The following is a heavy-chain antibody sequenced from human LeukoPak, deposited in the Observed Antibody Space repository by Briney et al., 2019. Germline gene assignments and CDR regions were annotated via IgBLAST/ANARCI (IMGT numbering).Heavy chain of an antibody. CDR1: GFTFSSYA. Sequence: GGSLRLSCAASGFTFSSYAMHWVRQVPGRGLEWVSFIRFDGTNKYYADSVKGRFTISRDNSKNTLFLQMNSLTPEDTAVYYCARCVMGDSGYDLDYWGQGTLVTVSS. D-gene: IGHD5-12*01. CDR3: ARCVMGDSGYDLDY. CDR2: IRFDGTNK. V-gene: IGHV3-30*02. J-gene: IGHJ4*02.